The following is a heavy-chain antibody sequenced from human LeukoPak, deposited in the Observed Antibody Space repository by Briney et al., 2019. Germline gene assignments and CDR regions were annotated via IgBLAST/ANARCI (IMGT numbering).Heavy chain of an antibody. CDR2: IYYSGST. Sequence: SETLSLTCNVSGGSISSSSYYWGWIRQPPGKGLEWIGSIYYSGSTYYNPSLKSRVTISVDTSKNQFSLKLSSVTAADTAVYYCASHIVVVTATIPYWGQGTLVTVSS. CDR3: ASHIVVVTATIPY. J-gene: IGHJ4*02. D-gene: IGHD2-21*02. CDR1: GGSISSSSYY. V-gene: IGHV4-39*07.